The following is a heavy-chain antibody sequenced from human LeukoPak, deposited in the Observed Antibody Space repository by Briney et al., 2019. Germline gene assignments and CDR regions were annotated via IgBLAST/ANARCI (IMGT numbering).Heavy chain of an antibody. V-gene: IGHV4-38-2*02. J-gene: IGHJ4*02. D-gene: IGHD5-12*01. CDR2: IYHSGST. CDR3: ARDRGYEYYFDY. Sequence: KPSETLSLTCTVSGYSISSGYYWGWIRQPPGKGLEWIGSIYHSGSTYYNPSLKSRVTISVDTSKNQFSLKLSSVTAADTAVYYCARDRGYEYYFDYWGQGTLVTVSS. CDR1: GYSISSGYY.